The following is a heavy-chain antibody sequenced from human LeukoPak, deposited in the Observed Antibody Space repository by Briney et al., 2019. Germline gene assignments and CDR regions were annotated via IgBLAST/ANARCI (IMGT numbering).Heavy chain of an antibody. Sequence: PGGSLRLSCAASGFTFSSYAMNWVRQAPGKGLEWVSIISGSGGGTYSAVSVKGRFTISRDNSKNTLYLQMNSLRAEDTAVYYCAKGRRGYSYDAVDYWGQGTLVTVSS. CDR1: GFTFSSYA. J-gene: IGHJ4*02. D-gene: IGHD5-18*01. CDR2: ISGSGGGT. V-gene: IGHV3-23*01. CDR3: AKGRRGYSYDAVDY.